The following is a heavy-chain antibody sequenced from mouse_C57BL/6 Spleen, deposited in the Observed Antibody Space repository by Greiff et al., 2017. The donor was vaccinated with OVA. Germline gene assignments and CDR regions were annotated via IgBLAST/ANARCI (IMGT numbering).Heavy chain of an antibody. CDR1: GYTFTSYW. CDR2: IDPSDSYT. CDR3: ARSGYGSSYRYYAMDY. V-gene: IGHV1-50*01. J-gene: IGHJ4*01. Sequence: VQLQQSGAELVKPGASVKLSCKASGYTFTSYWMQWVKQRPGQGLEWIGEIDPSDSYTNYNQKFKGKATLTVDTSSSTAYMQLSSLTSEDSAVYYCARSGYGSSYRYYAMDYWGQGTSVTVSS. D-gene: IGHD1-1*01.